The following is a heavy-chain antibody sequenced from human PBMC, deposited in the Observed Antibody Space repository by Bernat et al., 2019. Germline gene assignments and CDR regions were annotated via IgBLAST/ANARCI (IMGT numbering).Heavy chain of an antibody. Sequence: EVQLVESGGGLVKPGGSLRLSCAASGFTFSSYSMNWVRQAPGKGLEWVSSISSSSSTIYYADSVKGRFTISRDNAKNSLYLQMNSLRAEDTAVYYCAREDDWNYSGFYYYYGMDVWGQGTTVTVSS. CDR2: ISSSSSTI. CDR3: AREDDWNYSGFYYYYGMDV. J-gene: IGHJ6*02. CDR1: GFTFSSYS. V-gene: IGHV3-21*01. D-gene: IGHD1-7*01.